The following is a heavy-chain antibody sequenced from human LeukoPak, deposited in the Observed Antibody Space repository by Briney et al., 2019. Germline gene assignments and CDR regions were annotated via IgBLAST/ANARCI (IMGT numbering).Heavy chain of an antibody. Sequence: GGSLRLSCAASGFTFSDFWMSWVRQAPGKGLEWVSGISGSGDNTYYADSVKGRFTISRDNSKNTLYVQVNSLGTEDTAAYYCAKGSYYDSSGSFYFDYWGQGTLVTVSS. V-gene: IGHV3-23*01. CDR2: ISGSGDNT. CDR1: GFTFSDFW. J-gene: IGHJ4*02. D-gene: IGHD3-22*01. CDR3: AKGSYYDSSGSFYFDY.